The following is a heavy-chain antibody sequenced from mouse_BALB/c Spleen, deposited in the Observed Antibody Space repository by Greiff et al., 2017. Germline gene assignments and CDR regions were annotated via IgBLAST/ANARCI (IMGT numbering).Heavy chain of an antibody. CDR1: GFTFSSYA. CDR2: ISSGGST. Sequence: EVKLVESGGGLVKPGGSLKLSCAASGFTFSSYAMSWVRQTPEKRLEWVASISSGGSTYYPDSVKGRFTISRDNARNILYLQMSSLRSEDTAMYYCARDYGYLMDYWGQGTSVTVSS. J-gene: IGHJ4*01. D-gene: IGHD1-2*01. CDR3: ARDYGYLMDY. V-gene: IGHV5-6-5*01.